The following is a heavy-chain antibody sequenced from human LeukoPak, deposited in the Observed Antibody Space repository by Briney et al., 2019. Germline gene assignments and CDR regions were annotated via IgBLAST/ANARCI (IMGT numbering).Heavy chain of an antibody. V-gene: IGHV1-2*02. D-gene: IGHD3-10*01. Sequence: GASVKVSCKASGYTFTGYYMHWVRQAPGQRLEWMGWINPNSGGTNYAQKFQGRVTMTRDTSISTAYMELSSLRSEDTAVYYCARGDYYGSPKVVAAWGQGTLVTVSS. CDR3: ARGDYYGSPKVVAA. CDR2: INPNSGGT. J-gene: IGHJ5*02. CDR1: GYTFTGYY.